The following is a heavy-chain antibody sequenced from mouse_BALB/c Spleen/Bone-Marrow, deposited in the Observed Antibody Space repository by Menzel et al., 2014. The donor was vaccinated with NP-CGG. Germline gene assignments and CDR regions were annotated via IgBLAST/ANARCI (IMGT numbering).Heavy chain of an antibody. V-gene: IGHV5-9*02. CDR2: ISSGGSYT. CDR3: VRRGQLDY. J-gene: IGHJ2*01. CDR1: GFAFSSYD. Sequence: EVKLMESGGGLVKPGGSLKLSCAASGFAFSSYDMSWVRQTPEKRLEWVATISSGGSYTYYPDSVKGRFTISRDNARNTLYLQMSRLRSEDTALYYCVRRGQLDYWGQGTTLTVSS.